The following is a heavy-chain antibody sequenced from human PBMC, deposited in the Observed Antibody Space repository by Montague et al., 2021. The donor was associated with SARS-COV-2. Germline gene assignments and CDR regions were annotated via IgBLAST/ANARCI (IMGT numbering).Heavy chain of an antibody. Sequence: SETLSLTCAVYGRSLSGYYWSWIRQPPEKGLEWIGEINHSANTKYNPSLKSPVTISIDTSKNQFSLKMTSVTAADTATYYCASGIYPSGSYYNRYYYGLNIWGPGTTVIVSS. CDR2: INHSANT. CDR1: GRSLSGYY. D-gene: IGHD3-10*01. CDR3: ASGIYPSGSYYNRYYYGLNI. V-gene: IGHV4-34*01. J-gene: IGHJ6*02.